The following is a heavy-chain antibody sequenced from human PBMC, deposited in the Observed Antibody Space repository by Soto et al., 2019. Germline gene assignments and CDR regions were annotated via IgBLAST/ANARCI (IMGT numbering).Heavy chain of an antibody. CDR3: ERDRSWYSSFNWFDP. CDR2: IYYSGST. J-gene: IGHJ5*02. D-gene: IGHD6-13*01. CDR1: GGSISSYY. Sequence: SETLSLTCTVSGGSISSYYWSWIRQPPGKGLEWIGYIYYSGSTNYNPSLKSRVTISVDTSKNQFSLKLSSVTAADTAVYYCERDRSWYSSFNWFDPWGQGTLVTVSS. V-gene: IGHV4-59*01.